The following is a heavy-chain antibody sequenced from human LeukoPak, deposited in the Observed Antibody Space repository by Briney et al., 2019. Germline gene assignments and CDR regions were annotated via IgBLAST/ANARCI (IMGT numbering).Heavy chain of an antibody. J-gene: IGHJ4*02. CDR1: GFTFSDYY. CDR3: AMYYYDSSGYTIGYFDY. Sequence: GGSLRLSCAASGFTFSDYYMSWIRQAPGKGLEWVSYISSSGSTIYYADSVKGRFTISRDNAKNSLYLQMNSLRAEDTAVYYCAMYYYDSSGYTIGYFDYWGQGTLVTVSS. D-gene: IGHD3-22*01. V-gene: IGHV3-11*04. CDR2: ISSSGSTI.